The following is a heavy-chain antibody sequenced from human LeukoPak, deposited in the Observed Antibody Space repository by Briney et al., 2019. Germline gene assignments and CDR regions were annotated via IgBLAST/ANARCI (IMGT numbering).Heavy chain of an antibody. J-gene: IGHJ5*02. V-gene: IGHV3-30*02. CDR3: AREGGYSYGYDWFDP. Sequence: PGGSLRLSCAASGFTFSSYGMHWVRQAPGKGLEWVAFIRYDGSNKYYADSVKGRFTISRDNSKNTLYLQMNSLRAEDTAVYYCAREGGYSYGYDWFDPWGQGTLVTVSS. CDR1: GFTFSSYG. CDR2: IRYDGSNK. D-gene: IGHD5-18*01.